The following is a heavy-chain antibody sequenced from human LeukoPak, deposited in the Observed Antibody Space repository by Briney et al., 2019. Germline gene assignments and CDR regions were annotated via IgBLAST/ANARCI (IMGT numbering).Heavy chain of an antibody. Sequence: SETLSLTRAVYGGSFSGYYWSWIRQPPGKGLEWIGEINHTGSTNYNPSLKSRVTISVDTSKNQFSLKLSSVTAADTAIYYCARTTVIVSFDFWGQGTLVTVSS. CDR1: GGSFSGYY. D-gene: IGHD3-16*02. V-gene: IGHV4-34*01. J-gene: IGHJ4*02. CDR2: INHTGST. CDR3: ARTTVIVSFDF.